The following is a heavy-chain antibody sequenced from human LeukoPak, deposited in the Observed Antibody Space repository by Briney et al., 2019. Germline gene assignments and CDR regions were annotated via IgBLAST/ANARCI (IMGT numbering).Heavy chain of an antibody. V-gene: IGHV3-66*01. CDR3: AREAYYYYYMDV. J-gene: IGHJ6*03. Sequence: GGSLRLSCAASGFTVSSNYMSWVRQAPGKGLEWVSVIYSGGSTYYADSVKGRFTISRDNSKNTLYLQMNSLRAEDTAVYYCAREAYYYYYMDVWGKGTAVTISS. CDR2: IYSGGST. CDR1: GFTVSSNY.